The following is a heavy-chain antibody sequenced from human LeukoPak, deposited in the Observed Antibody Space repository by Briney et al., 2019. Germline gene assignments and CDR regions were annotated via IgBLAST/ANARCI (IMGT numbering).Heavy chain of an antibody. Sequence: GASVKVSCKASGGTFSSYAISWVRQAPGQGLEWMGRIIPIFGTANYAQKFQGRVTITADKSTSTAYMELSSLRSEDAAVYYCARDRGIVGASDAFDIWGQGTMVTVSS. CDR3: ARDRGIVGASDAFDI. D-gene: IGHD1-26*01. V-gene: IGHV1-69*06. CDR2: IIPIFGTA. J-gene: IGHJ3*02. CDR1: GGTFSSYA.